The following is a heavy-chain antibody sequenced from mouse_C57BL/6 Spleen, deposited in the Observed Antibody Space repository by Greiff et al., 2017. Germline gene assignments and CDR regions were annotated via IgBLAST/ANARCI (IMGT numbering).Heavy chain of an antibody. Sequence: PEVQLQQPGASVKVSCKASGYTFTSYWMHWVKQRPGQGLEWIGRIHPSDSDTNYNQKFKGKATLTVDKSSSTAYMQLSSLTSEDSAVYYCAICTIYYGNFYYAMDYWGQGTSVTVSS. CDR3: AICTIYYGNFYYAMDY. D-gene: IGHD2-1*01. CDR2: IHPSDSDT. CDR1: GYTFTSYW. J-gene: IGHJ4*01. V-gene: IGHV1-74*04.